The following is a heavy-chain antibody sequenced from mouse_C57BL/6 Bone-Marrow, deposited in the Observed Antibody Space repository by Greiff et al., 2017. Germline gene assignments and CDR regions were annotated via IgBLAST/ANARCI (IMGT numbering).Heavy chain of an antibody. V-gene: IGHV1-15*01. CDR1: GYTFTDYE. J-gene: IGHJ4*01. D-gene: IGHD1-1*01. CDR2: IDPETGGT. Sequence: QVQLQQSGAELVRPGASVTLSCKASGYTFTDYEMHWVKQTPVHGLEWIGAIDPETGGTAYNQKFKGKAILTADQSSSTAYMELRSLTSEDSAVYYCTVPYYYGSSCYYAMDYWGQGTSVTVSS. CDR3: TVPYYYGSSCYYAMDY.